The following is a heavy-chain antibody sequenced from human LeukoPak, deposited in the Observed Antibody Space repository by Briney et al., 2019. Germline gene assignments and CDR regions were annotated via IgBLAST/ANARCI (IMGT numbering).Heavy chain of an antibody. D-gene: IGHD2-15*01. CDR3: ARAESGYCSGGSCYSNY. Sequence: ASVKVSCKASGGTFSSYAVSWVRQAPGQGLEWMGRIIPILGIANYAQKFQGRVTITADKSTSTAYMELSSLRSEDTAVYYCARAESGYCSGGSCYSNYWGQGTLVTVSS. CDR1: GGTFSSYA. CDR2: IIPILGIA. J-gene: IGHJ4*02. V-gene: IGHV1-69*04.